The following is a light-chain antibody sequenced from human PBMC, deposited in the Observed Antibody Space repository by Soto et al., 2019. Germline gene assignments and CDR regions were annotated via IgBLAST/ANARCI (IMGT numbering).Light chain of an antibody. J-gene: IGLJ1*01. CDR3: GTWDSSLRGYV. CDR2: ENN. CDR1: SSNLGNNF. Sequence: QSLLTQPPSVSAAPGQKVTISCSGSSSNLGNNFVSWYQHLPGTAPKLLIYENNKRPSGIPDRFSGSKSGTSASLGITGLQTGDEADYYCGTWDSSLRGYVFATGTKVTVL. V-gene: IGLV1-51*02.